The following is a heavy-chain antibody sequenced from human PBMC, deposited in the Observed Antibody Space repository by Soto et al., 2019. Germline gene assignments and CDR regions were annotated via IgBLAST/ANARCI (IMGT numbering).Heavy chain of an antibody. CDR3: ARDWAARPVYYYGMDV. J-gene: IGHJ6*02. V-gene: IGHV4-31*03. CDR2: IYYSGST. CDR1: GGSISSGGYY. Sequence: QVQLQESGPGLVKPSQTLSLTCTVSGGSISSGGYYWSWIRQHPGKGLEWIGYIYYSGSTYYNPSLKSRVTISVDTSKNQFSLKLSSVTAADTAVYYCARDWAARPVYYYGMDVWGQGTTVTVSS. D-gene: IGHD6-6*01.